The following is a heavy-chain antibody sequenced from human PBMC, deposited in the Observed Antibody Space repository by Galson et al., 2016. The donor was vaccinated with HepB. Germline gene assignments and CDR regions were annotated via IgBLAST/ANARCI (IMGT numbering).Heavy chain of an antibody. CDR1: GFTFSRCG. CDR2: ISYDGNYK. J-gene: IGHJ6*03. D-gene: IGHD3-10*01. Sequence: SLRLSCAASGFTFSRCGMHWVRQAPGKGLEWVAVISYDGNYKYYADSVKGRFTISRDNSKNTLYLQMNSLGAEDTAVYYCAKDGHPSPIGGSGTFFSYYQYYYVDVWGKGTTVTVSS. CDR3: AKDGHPSPIGGSGTFFSYYQYYYVDV. V-gene: IGHV3-30*18.